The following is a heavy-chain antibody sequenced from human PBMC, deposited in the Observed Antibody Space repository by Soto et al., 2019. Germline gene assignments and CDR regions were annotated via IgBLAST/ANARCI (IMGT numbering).Heavy chain of an antibody. J-gene: IGHJ4*02. CDR2: IHPGDSDT. V-gene: IGHV5-51*01. Sequence: GESLKISCMGSGYIFTNYWIALVRQMPGKGLEWMGIIHPGDSDTRYTPSFHGQVTISVDRSTSTAYLQWSSLEASDTAIYYCVRQGLNRMSPVPATSDYWGQGTLVTVSS. CDR3: VRQGLNRMSPVPATSDY. CDR1: GYIFTNYW. D-gene: IGHD2-15*01.